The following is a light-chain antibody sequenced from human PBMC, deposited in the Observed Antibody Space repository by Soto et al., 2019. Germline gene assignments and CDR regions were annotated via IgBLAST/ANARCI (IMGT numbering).Light chain of an antibody. Sequence: QSALTQPASVSGSPGQSITISCTGTSSDIGHYDYVSWYQQHPGKAPKLMIYHVTYRPSGVSNRYSGSKSGNSASLTISGLEADDEADYYCCSLTTSHTYVFGSGTKVTVL. CDR2: HVT. V-gene: IGLV2-14*03. CDR3: CSLTTSHTYV. J-gene: IGLJ1*01. CDR1: SSDIGHYDY.